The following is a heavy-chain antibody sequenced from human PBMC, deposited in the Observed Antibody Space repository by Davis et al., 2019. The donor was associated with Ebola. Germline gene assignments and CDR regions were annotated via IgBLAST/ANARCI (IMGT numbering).Heavy chain of an antibody. CDR1: GFTFSSYG. Sequence: GGSLRLSCAASGFTFSSYGMHWVRQAPGKGLEWVAVISYDGSNKYYADSVKGRFTISRDNTKNTLYLQMNSLRAEDTAVYYCARDRYSSSPDDYFDYWGQGTLVTVSS. V-gene: IGHV3-30*03. D-gene: IGHD6-6*01. CDR3: ARDRYSSSPDDYFDY. CDR2: ISYDGSNK. J-gene: IGHJ4*02.